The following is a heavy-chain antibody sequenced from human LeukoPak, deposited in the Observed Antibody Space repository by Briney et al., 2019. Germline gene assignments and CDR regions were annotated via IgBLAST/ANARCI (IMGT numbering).Heavy chain of an antibody. V-gene: IGHV1-46*01. CDR2: INPSGGST. D-gene: IGHD3-3*01. CDR3: ATDTRTYYDFWSGYYPLDY. Sequence: GASVKVSCKASGYTFTSYYMHWVRQAPGQGLEWMGIINPSGGSTSYAQKFQGRVTMTRDTSTSTVYMELSSLRFEDTAVYYCATDTRTYYDFWSGYYPLDYWGQGTLVTVSS. CDR1: GYTFTSYY. J-gene: IGHJ4*02.